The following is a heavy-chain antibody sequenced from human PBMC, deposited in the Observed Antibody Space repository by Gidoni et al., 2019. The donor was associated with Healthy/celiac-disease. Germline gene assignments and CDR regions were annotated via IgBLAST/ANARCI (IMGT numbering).Heavy chain of an antibody. CDR2: ISSSSSYI. D-gene: IGHD2-21*02. V-gene: IGHV3-21*01. Sequence: EVQLVESGGGMVKPGGSLRLSCAPSGSPFSSYSMNWVRQAPGKGLEGVSSISSSSSYIYYADSVKGRFTNSRDNAKNSLYLQMNSLRAEDTAVYYCAREEYCGGDCYPVFDYWGQGTLVTVSS. CDR1: GSPFSSYS. CDR3: AREEYCGGDCYPVFDY. J-gene: IGHJ4*02.